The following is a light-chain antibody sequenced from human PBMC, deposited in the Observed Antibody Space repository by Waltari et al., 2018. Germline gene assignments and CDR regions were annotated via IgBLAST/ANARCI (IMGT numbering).Light chain of an antibody. Sequence: DIQMTQSTSSLSASVGDRVTITCRASQGISNYLAWYQQKPGEVPKLLIYAASTLQSGVPSRFSGSGFVTDFTLTISSLQPDDVATYYCQKYNSAPFTFGPGTKVDIK. J-gene: IGKJ3*01. CDR3: QKYNSAPFT. CDR1: QGISNY. V-gene: IGKV1-27*01. CDR2: AAS.